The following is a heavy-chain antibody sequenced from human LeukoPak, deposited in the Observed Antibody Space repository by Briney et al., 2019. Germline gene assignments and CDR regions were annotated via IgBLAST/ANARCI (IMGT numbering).Heavy chain of an antibody. CDR2: ICSSSSYI. Sequence: GGSLRLSCAASGFTFSSYRMNWVRQAPGKGLEWVSSICSSSSYIYYAGSVKGRFTISRDNAKNSLYLQMNSLRVEDTAVYYCAREPTPFGAFDIWGQGTMVTVSS. V-gene: IGHV3-21*01. J-gene: IGHJ3*02. CDR3: AREPTPFGAFDI. CDR1: GFTFSSYR. D-gene: IGHD3-16*01.